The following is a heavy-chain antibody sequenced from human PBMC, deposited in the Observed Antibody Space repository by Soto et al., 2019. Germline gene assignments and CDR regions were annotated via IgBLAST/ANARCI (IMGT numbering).Heavy chain of an antibody. CDR2: ISGSGGST. D-gene: IGHD3-3*01. CDR1: GFTFSSYA. J-gene: IGHJ6*03. Sequence: GGSLRLSCAASGFTFSSYAMSWVRQAPGKGLEWVSAISGSGGSTYYADSVKGRFTISRDNSKNTLYLQMNSLRAEDTAVYYCAKAPYVLRFLEWLSYYYYMDVWGKGTTVTVSS. CDR3: AKAPYVLRFLEWLSYYYYMDV. V-gene: IGHV3-23*01.